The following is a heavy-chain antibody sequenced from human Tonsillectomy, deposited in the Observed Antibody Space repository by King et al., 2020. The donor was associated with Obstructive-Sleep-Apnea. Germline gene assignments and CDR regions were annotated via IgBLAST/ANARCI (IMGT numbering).Heavy chain of an antibody. CDR2: ISAYNGNT. V-gene: IGHV1-18*01. Sequence: QLVQSGAEVKKPGASVKVSCKASGYTFTSYGISWVRQAPGQGLEWMGWISAYNGNTNYAQKLQGRVTMTTDTSTSTASMELRSLRSDDTAVYYCARSFGAYYYDSSGYYAFDIWGQGTMVTVSS. CDR3: ARSFGAYYYDSSGYYAFDI. CDR1: GYTFTSYG. D-gene: IGHD3-22*01. J-gene: IGHJ3*02.